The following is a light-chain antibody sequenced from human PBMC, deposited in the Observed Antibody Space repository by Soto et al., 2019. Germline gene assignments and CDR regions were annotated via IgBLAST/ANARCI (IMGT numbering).Light chain of an antibody. CDR2: GAS. CDR3: QQYGSSPPWT. V-gene: IGKV3-20*01. CDR1: QSVSSSF. J-gene: IGKJ1*01. Sequence: EIVLTQSPGTLSLSPRERATLSCRASQSVSSSFLAWYQQKPGQAPRLLIYGASSRVTGIPDRFSGSGSGTDFTLTISRLEPEDFAVYYCQQYGSSPPWTFGQGTKVDIK.